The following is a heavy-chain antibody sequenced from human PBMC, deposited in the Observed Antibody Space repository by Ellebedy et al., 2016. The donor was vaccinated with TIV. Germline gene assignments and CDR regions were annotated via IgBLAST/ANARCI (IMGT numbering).Heavy chain of an antibody. CDR2: INPNNGGT. V-gene: IGHV1-2*02. CDR1: GFTFTGYY. J-gene: IGHJ4*02. CDR3: ARGPLGYCSSTTCFLYSSGWSFDY. D-gene: IGHD2-2*01. Sequence: ASVKVSXKASGFTFTGYYMHWVRQAPGQGLDWMRWINPNNGGTNYAQKFQGRVTMTRDTSISTAYMELSRLRSDDTAVYYCARGPLGYCSSTTCFLYSSGWSFDYWGQGTLVTVSS.